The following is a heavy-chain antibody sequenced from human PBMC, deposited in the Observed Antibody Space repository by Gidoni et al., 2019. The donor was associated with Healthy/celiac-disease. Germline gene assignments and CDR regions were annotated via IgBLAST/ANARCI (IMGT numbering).Heavy chain of an antibody. J-gene: IGHJ4*02. CDR3: ATGGPAIVVVSPFDY. V-gene: IGHV1-24*01. D-gene: IGHD3-22*01. CDR1: GYTLTEFS. CDR2: FDPEDGET. Sequence: VQLIQSGAEVKKPGASVKVSCNVSGYTLTEFSMHWVRQAPGKGLEWMGVFDPEDGETIEAQKFQGRGTMTEEKSKDTVYMELSSLRSEDTAVYYCATGGPAIVVVSPFDYWGQGTLVTVSS.